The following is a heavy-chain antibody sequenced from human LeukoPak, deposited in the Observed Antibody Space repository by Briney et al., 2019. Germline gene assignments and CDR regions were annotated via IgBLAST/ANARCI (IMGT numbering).Heavy chain of an antibody. CDR3: ARGLQYQLLKALGYYYMDV. Sequence: GSSVKVSCMASGGSFSSHAIAWVRQAPGQGPEWMGGIIPISGTANYAQKFQGRVTITTDESTSTAYMELSSLTSDDTAVYYCARGLQYQLLKALGYYYMDVWGEGTTVTVSS. CDR2: IIPISGTA. D-gene: IGHD2-2*01. V-gene: IGHV1-69*05. J-gene: IGHJ6*03. CDR1: GGSFSSHA.